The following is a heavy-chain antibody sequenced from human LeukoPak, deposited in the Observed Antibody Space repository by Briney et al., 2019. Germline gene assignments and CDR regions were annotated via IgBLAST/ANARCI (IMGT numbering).Heavy chain of an antibody. Sequence: GGSLRLSCAASGFTFSRYAMNWVRQAPGKGLEWVSSITTSSSYIYYADSLKGRFTISRDNAKNSLYLQMNSLRAEDTAVYYCARGENYYDSTGYDYWGQGTLVTVSS. CDR3: ARGENYYDSTGYDY. CDR1: GFTFSRYA. CDR2: ITTSSSYI. D-gene: IGHD3-22*01. J-gene: IGHJ4*02. V-gene: IGHV3-21*01.